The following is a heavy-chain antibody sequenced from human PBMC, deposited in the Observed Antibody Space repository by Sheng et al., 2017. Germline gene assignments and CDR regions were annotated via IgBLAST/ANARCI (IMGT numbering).Heavy chain of an antibody. CDR3: ARFSHFWSGYRLGQYYFDY. CDR1: GGSFSGYY. D-gene: IGHD3-3*02. Sequence: QVQLQQWGAGLLKPSETLSLTCAVYGGSFSGYYWSWIRQPPGKGLEWIGEINHSGSTNYNPSLKSRVTISVDTSKNQFSLKLSSVTAADTAVYYCARFSHFWSGYRLGQYYFDYWGQGTLVTVSS. J-gene: IGHJ4*02. V-gene: IGHV4-34*01. CDR2: INHSGST.